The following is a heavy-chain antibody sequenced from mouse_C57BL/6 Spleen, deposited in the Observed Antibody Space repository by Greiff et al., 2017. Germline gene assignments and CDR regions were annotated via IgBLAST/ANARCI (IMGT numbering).Heavy chain of an antibody. J-gene: IGHJ2*01. Sequence: QVQLQQSGAELVRPGASVTLSCKASGYTFTDYEMHWVKQTPVHGLEWIGAIDPETGGTAYNQKFKGKAILTADKSSSTAYMELRSLTSEDSAVYYRTRGEELGPHFDYWGQGTTLTVSS. CDR2: IDPETGGT. CDR1: GYTFTDYE. D-gene: IGHD4-1*01. CDR3: TRGEELGPHFDY. V-gene: IGHV1-15*01.